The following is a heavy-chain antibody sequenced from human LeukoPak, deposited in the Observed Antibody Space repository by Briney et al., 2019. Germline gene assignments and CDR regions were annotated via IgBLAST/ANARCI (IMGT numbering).Heavy chain of an antibody. V-gene: IGHV3-30*02. CDR3: ARDPIYPYYFDNNGYYFDW. CDR1: GFTFNSYG. J-gene: IGHJ4*02. D-gene: IGHD3-22*01. CDR2: IRYDGSDK. Sequence: PGGSLRLSCEVSGFTFNSYGMHWVRQVPGKGLKWVAFIRYDGSDKYYADSVKGRFTISRDNSKNTLYLQLNSLRSDDTAVYYCARDPIYPYYFDNNGYYFDWWGQGTLVTVSS.